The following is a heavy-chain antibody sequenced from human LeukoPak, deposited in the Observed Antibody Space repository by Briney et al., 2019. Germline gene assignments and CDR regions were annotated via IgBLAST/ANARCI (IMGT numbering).Heavy chain of an antibody. CDR3: ARVDYDSSGYYSY. V-gene: IGHV4-4*03. D-gene: IGHD3-22*01. CDR2: IYHSGST. Sequence: PGTLSLTCAVSGGSISSSNWWSWVRQPPGKGLEWIGEIYHSGSTNYNPSLKSRVTISVDKSKNQFSLKLSSVTAADTAVYYCARVDYDSSGYYSYWGQGTLVTVSS. J-gene: IGHJ4*02. CDR1: GGSISSSNW.